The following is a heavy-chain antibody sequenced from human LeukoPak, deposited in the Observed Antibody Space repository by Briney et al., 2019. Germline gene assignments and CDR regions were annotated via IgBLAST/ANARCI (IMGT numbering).Heavy chain of an antibody. CDR1: GFTFSSYS. CDR2: ISSSSSYI. Sequence: GGSLRLSCAASGFTFSSYSMNWVRQAPGKGLEWVSSISSSSSYIYYADSVKGRFTISRDNAKNSLYLQMNSLRAEDTAVYYCARDWSVKYSSSWLTKDYWGQGTLVTVSS. CDR3: ARDWSVKYSSSWLTKDY. V-gene: IGHV3-21*01. D-gene: IGHD6-13*01. J-gene: IGHJ4*02.